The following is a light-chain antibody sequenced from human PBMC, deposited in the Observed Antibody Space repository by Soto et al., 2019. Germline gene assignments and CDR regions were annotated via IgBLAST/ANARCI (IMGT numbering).Light chain of an antibody. CDR1: QSVSSSY. CDR2: DAS. V-gene: IGKV3-20*01. CDR3: QQYGSSPRT. J-gene: IGKJ1*01. Sequence: EIVLTQSPGALSLSPGERATLSCGASQSVSSSYLAWYQQKPGQAPRLLIYDASTRATGIPDRFSGSGSGTDFTLTISRLEADDFAVYYCQQYGSSPRTFGQGTKVEIK.